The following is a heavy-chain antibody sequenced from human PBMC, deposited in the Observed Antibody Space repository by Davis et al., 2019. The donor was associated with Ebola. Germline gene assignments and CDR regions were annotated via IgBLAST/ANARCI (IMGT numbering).Heavy chain of an antibody. CDR2: VSDSGDST. J-gene: IGHJ4*02. Sequence: GESLKISCAASGFTFSNAMSWVRQAPGKGLEWVSGVSDSGDSTYYADSVKGRFTISRDNSKNTLYLQMNSLRAEDTAVYYCAKAGHCGNYCSFDSWGQGTLVTVSS. CDR3: AKAGHCGNYCSFDS. D-gene: IGHD1-26*01. V-gene: IGHV3-23*01. CDR1: GFTFSNA.